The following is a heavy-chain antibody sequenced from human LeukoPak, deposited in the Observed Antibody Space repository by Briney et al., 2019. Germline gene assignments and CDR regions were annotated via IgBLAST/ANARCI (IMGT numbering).Heavy chain of an antibody. CDR1: GYTFTSYA. Sequence: ASVTVSCKASGYTFTSYAMNWVRQAPGQGLEWMGWINTNTGNPTYAQGFTGRFVFSLDTPVSTAYLQISSLKAEDTAVYYCAREHNRYSSGWYAGYWGQGTLVTVSS. V-gene: IGHV7-4-1*02. CDR2: INTNTGNP. D-gene: IGHD6-19*01. CDR3: AREHNRYSSGWYAGY. J-gene: IGHJ4*02.